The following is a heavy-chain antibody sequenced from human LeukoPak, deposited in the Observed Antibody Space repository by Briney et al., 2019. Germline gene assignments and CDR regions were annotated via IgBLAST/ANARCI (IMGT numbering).Heavy chain of an antibody. Sequence: GASVKVSCKASGGTFSSYAISWVRQAPGRGLERMGRIIPILGIANYAQKFQGRVTITADKSTSTAYMELSSLRSEDTAVYYCATLGGGRPKYYFDYWGQGTLATVSS. CDR2: IIPILGIA. CDR3: ATLGGGRPKYYFDY. D-gene: IGHD3-16*01. J-gene: IGHJ4*02. V-gene: IGHV1-69*04. CDR1: GGTFSSYA.